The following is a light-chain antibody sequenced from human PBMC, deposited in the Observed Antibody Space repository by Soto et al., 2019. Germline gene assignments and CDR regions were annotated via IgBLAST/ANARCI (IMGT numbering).Light chain of an antibody. J-gene: IGKJ2*01. Sequence: DIQLTQSPPSLSASVGERVTITCRASQSISSYLNWYQQKPGKAPTLLIYSASSLQRGVPANFSGSGSGADFTLTISHVRPEDLATYYCQQTYSAPHTFGQGTKVDI. CDR3: QQTYSAPHT. V-gene: IGKV1-39*01. CDR1: QSISSY. CDR2: SAS.